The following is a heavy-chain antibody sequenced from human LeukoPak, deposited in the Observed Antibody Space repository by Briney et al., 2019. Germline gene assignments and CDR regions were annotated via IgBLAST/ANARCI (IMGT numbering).Heavy chain of an antibody. J-gene: IGHJ5*02. D-gene: IGHD5-18*01. CDR3: ARVHLDTGYR. CDR2: IYYSGST. Sequence: SETLSLTCTVSDGSISNYYWSWIRQPPGKGLEWIGYIYYSGSTNYNPSLKSRVTISVDTSKNQFSLKLRSVTAADTAVYYCARVHLDTGYRWGQGTLVTVSS. V-gene: IGHV4-59*01. CDR1: DGSISNYY.